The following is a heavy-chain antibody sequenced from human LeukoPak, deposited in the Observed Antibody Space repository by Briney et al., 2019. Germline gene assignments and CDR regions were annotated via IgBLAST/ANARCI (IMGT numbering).Heavy chain of an antibody. CDR1: GGSFSGYY. J-gene: IGHJ4*02. CDR3: ARVRGLDFWSGYYAH. Sequence: SETLSLTCAVYGGSFSGYYWSWLRQPPGKGLEWNGEINHSGSTNYNPSLKSRVTISVDTSKNQFSLKLSSVTAADTAVYYCARVRGLDFWSGYYAHWGQGTLVTVSS. V-gene: IGHV4-34*01. D-gene: IGHD3-3*01. CDR2: INHSGST.